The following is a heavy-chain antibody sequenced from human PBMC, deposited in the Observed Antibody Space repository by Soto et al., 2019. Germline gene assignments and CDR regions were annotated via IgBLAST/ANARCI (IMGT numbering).Heavy chain of an antibody. D-gene: IGHD3-10*01. CDR1: GFTFISYA. J-gene: IGHJ6*02. Sequence: QVQLVESGGGVVQPGRSLRLSCAASGFTFISYAMHWVRQAPGKGLEWVAVISFDGSTEYYADSVKGRFTISRDNSKNTVYLHMNSLTSGDTAVYYCARSRHGSGSYTHFYYGLDVWGQGTTVTVSS. V-gene: IGHV3-30-3*01. CDR3: ARSRHGSGSYTHFYYGLDV. CDR2: ISFDGSTE.